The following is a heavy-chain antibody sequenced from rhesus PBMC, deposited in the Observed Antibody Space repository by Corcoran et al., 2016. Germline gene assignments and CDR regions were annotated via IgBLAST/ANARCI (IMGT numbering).Heavy chain of an antibody. D-gene: IGHD6-31*01. Sequence: QVQLQESGPGLVKPSETLSLTCGVSGYSISYGYGWSWIRQPPGKGLEWVGSTGGSGRRHNYNPYTKIRVTISKDTSKNPYSLKLPSVTDADTAVYYCARVTGYTRGWDGAYGLDSWGQGVVVIVSS. CDR3: ARVTGYTRGWDGAYGLDS. CDR2: TGGSGRRH. V-gene: IGHV4-127*01. CDR1: GYSISYGYG. J-gene: IGHJ6*01.